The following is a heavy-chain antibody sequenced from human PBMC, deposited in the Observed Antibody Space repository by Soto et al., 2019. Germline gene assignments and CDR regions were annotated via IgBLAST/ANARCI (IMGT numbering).Heavy chain of an antibody. CDR2: IFSSGCT. CDR3: AREGSYSAYNFAHGIQLWSFDF. J-gene: IGHJ4*02. CDR1: GGSINTFY. V-gene: IGHV4-4*07. Sequence: QVRLQESGPGLLKPSETLSLTCTVSGGSINTFYWSWVRQPAGKGLEWIGRIFSSGCTSFNPSLESRVAMSVDTFKNHFSLNLSSVTAADMAVYYCAREGSYSAYNFAHGIQLWSFDFWGQGALVTVSS. D-gene: IGHD5-12*01.